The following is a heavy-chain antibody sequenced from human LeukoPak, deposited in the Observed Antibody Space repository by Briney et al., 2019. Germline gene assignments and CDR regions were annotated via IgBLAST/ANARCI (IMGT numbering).Heavy chain of an antibody. J-gene: IGHJ5*02. CDR2: IYYSGNT. Sequence: PSETLSLTCAVYGGSFSGYYWSWIRQHPGKGLEWIGYIYYSGNTYYNPSLKSRVTISVDTSKNQFSLKLSSVTAADTAVYYCARITGTTRGWFDPWGQGTLVTVSS. V-gene: IGHV4-31*11. D-gene: IGHD1-20*01. CDR1: GGSFSGYY. CDR3: ARITGTTRGWFDP.